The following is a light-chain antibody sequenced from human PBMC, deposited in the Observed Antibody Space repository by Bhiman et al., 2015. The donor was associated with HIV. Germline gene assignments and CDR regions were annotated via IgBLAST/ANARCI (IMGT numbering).Light chain of an antibody. CDR2: DVS. CDR1: SSDIGDYNY. V-gene: IGLV2-14*03. CDR3: SSYTSSSTEV. J-gene: IGLJ1*01. Sequence: QSPLTQPASVSGSPGQSITISCTGTSSDIGDYNYVSWYQQYPGKVPKLIIYDVSNRPSGVSSRFSGSKSGHTASLTISGLQAEDEADYYCSSYTSSSTEVFGTGTKVTVL.